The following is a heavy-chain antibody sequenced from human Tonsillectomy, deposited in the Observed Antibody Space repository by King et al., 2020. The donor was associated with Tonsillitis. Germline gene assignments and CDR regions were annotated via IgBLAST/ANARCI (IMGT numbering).Heavy chain of an antibody. CDR2: ISYDGSNK. V-gene: IGHV3-30*18. Sequence: VQLVESGGGVVQPGRSLRLSCAASGFTFSSYGMHWVRQAPGKGLEWVAVISYDGSNKYYADSVKGRFTISRDNSKNTLFLQMHSLRAEDTAIYYCAKGYDSSGYYSGYFDLWGRGTLVRVSS. D-gene: IGHD3-22*01. CDR3: AKGYDSSGYYSGYFDL. CDR1: GFTFSSYG. J-gene: IGHJ2*01.